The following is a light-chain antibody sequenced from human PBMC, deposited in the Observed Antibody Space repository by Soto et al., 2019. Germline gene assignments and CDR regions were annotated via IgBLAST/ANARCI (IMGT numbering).Light chain of an antibody. J-gene: IGLJ2*01. Sequence: QSALTQPASLSGSPGQSITISCTGTSSDVGTYKLVSWYQQHPGKAPKLLIYEGSKRPSGVSNRFSGSKSGNTASLTLSGLQAEDEADYYCSSYAGSSTFLFGGGTKLTVL. CDR2: EGS. CDR1: SSDVGTYKL. CDR3: SSYAGSSTFL. V-gene: IGLV2-23*03.